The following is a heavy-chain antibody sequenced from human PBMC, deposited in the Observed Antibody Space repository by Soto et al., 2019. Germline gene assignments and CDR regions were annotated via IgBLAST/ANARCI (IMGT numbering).Heavy chain of an antibody. J-gene: IGHJ6*02. Sequence: PGGSLRLSCAASGFTFSSYAMHWVRQAPGKGLEWVAVISYDGSNKYYADSVKGRFTISRDNSKNTLYLQMNSLRAEDTAVYYCARVSYYYDSSGYCSETNYYYYGMDVWGQGTTVTV. CDR1: GFTFSSYA. CDR3: ARVSYYYDSSGYCSETNYYYYGMDV. V-gene: IGHV3-30-3*01. D-gene: IGHD3-22*01. CDR2: ISYDGSNK.